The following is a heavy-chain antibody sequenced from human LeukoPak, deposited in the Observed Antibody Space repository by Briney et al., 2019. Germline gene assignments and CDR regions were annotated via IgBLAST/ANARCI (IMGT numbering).Heavy chain of an antibody. Sequence: GGSLRLSCAASGFTFSSYSMNWVRQAPGKGLEWVSSISSSSSYIYYADSVKGRFTISRDNAKNSLYLQMNSLRAEDTAVCYCARIVVVPAAMGFDYWGQGTLVTVSS. CDR2: ISSSSSYI. V-gene: IGHV3-21*01. D-gene: IGHD2-2*01. CDR3: ARIVVVPAAMGFDY. CDR1: GFTFSSYS. J-gene: IGHJ4*02.